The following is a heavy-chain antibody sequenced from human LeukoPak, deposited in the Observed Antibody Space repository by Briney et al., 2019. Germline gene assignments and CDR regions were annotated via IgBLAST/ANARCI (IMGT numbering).Heavy chain of an antibody. V-gene: IGHV4-4*07. Sequence: SETLSLTCTVSGGSTSSYYWSWIRQPAGKGLEWIGRIYTSGSTNYNPSLKSRVTMSVDTSKNQFPLKLSSVTAADTAVYYCGRVTGQGEIDYWGQGTLVTVSS. CDR1: GGSTSSYY. J-gene: IGHJ4*02. D-gene: IGHD3-16*01. CDR3: GRVTGQGEIDY. CDR2: IYTSGST.